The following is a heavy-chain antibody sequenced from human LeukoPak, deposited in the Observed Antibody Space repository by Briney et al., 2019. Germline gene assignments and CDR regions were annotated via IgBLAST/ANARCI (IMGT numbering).Heavy chain of an antibody. CDR1: GFTFSSYW. J-gene: IGHJ4*02. V-gene: IGHV3-7*01. D-gene: IGHD6-6*01. CDR2: IKRDGSEK. CDR3: AREHISSSYCDF. Sequence: GGSLRLSCAASGFTFSSYWMTWFRHASGKGLEWVANIKRDGSEKYYLDSVKGRFTISRDNAQNSLYLQMNSLRVEDTAIYYCAREHISSSYCDFWGQGTLVTVSS.